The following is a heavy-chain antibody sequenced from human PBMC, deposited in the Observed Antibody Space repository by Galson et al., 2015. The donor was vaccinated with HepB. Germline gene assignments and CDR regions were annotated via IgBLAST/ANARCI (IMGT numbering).Heavy chain of an antibody. CDR1: GFTFSRYT. CDR3: AKGYGLFDS. J-gene: IGHJ4*02. D-gene: IGHD3-16*01. Sequence: SLRLSCAASGFTFSRYTMNWVRQAPGKGLEWVSYISKSSSTIYYAVSVKGRFTVSRDNSKNMLYLQMDSLTAEDTGLYFCAKGYGLFDSWAQGILVTVSS. V-gene: IGHV3-48*01. CDR2: ISKSSSTI.